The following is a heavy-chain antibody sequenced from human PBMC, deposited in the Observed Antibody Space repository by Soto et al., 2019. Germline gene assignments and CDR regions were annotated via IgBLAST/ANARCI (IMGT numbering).Heavy chain of an antibody. CDR1: GYTFTNNE. V-gene: IGHV1-8*02. CDR3: ARMESFGSLNWFDP. CDR2: MNPGSGDT. D-gene: IGHD5-18*01. Sequence: GASVKVSCKASGYTFTNNEVSWVRQATGQGLEWMGWMNPGSGDTGYAQKFHGRVNMTRDVSLATAYMELNSLTSEDTAIYYFARMESFGSLNWFDPWGQGTLVTVSS. J-gene: IGHJ5*02.